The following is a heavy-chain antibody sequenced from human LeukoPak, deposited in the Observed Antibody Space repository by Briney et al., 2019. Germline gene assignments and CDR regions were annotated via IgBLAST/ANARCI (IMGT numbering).Heavy chain of an antibody. Sequence: SQTLSLTCTVSGGSISSGDYSWSWIRQPPGKGLEWIGYIYYSGSTYYNPSLKSRVTISVDTSKNQFSLKLSSVTAADTAVYYCAREGYYYDSSGYSLPEDWGQGTLVTVSS. J-gene: IGHJ1*01. D-gene: IGHD3-22*01. V-gene: IGHV4-30-4*01. CDR1: GGSISSGDYS. CDR2: IYYSGST. CDR3: AREGYYYDSSGYSLPED.